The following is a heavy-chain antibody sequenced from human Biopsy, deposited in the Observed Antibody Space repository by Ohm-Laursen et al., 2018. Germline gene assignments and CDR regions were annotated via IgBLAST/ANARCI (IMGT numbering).Heavy chain of an antibody. Sequence: SDTLSLTCTVSGGSISGYHWSWIRKSPGRGLEWLGYISYTGGITSNPSLNSRATMSLDTSKNQFSLRLIYVTAADTAVYYCARMPHFDYWGQGILVTVSS. J-gene: IGHJ4*02. V-gene: IGHV4-59*07. CDR3: ARMPHFDY. CDR2: ISYTGGI. D-gene: IGHD2-2*01. CDR1: GGSISGYH.